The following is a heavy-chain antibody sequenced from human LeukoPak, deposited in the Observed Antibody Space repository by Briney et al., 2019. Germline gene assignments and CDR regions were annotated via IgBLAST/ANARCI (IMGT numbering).Heavy chain of an antibody. Sequence: GASVKVSCKASGYTFTSYGISWVRQAPGQGLEWMGWISAYNGNTNYAQKLQGRVTMTTDTSTSTAYMELRSLRSDDTAVYYCARTTSLSGYPYYFDSWGQGTLVTVSS. CDR2: ISAYNGNT. CDR1: GYTFTSYG. D-gene: IGHD3-9*01. CDR3: ARTTSLSGYPYYFDS. J-gene: IGHJ4*02. V-gene: IGHV1-18*01.